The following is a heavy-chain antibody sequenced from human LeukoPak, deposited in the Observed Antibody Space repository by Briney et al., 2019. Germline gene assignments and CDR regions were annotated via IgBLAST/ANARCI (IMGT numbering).Heavy chain of an antibody. Sequence: PGGSLRLSCAASGFTFSSHSMDWVRQAPGKGPEWVSTIGSSSTYTDYADSVKGRFTISRYNAKNSLYLQMNSLRDEDTAVYYCLNMGAEILPYWGQGTLVTVSS. CDR2: IGSSSTYT. J-gene: IGHJ4*02. V-gene: IGHV3-21*01. D-gene: IGHD4/OR15-4a*01. CDR3: LNMGAEILPY. CDR1: GFTFSSHS.